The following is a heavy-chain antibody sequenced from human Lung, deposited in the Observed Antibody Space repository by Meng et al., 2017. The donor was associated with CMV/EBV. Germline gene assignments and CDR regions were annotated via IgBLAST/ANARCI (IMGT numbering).Heavy chain of an antibody. CDR3: ARDKESRYCSGVRCHSSVNWFDP. V-gene: IGHV3-53*01. CDR1: GFTVSINS. Sequence: GEXXKISCAASGFTVSINSMSWVRQAPGKGLEWVSLISSDDDTFYADSVKGRFTISRDKSKNTLYLQMNSLRADDTAVYYCARDKESRYCSGVRCHSSVNWFDPWXQGTXVTGAS. J-gene: IGHJ5*02. CDR2: ISSDDDT. D-gene: IGHD2-15*01.